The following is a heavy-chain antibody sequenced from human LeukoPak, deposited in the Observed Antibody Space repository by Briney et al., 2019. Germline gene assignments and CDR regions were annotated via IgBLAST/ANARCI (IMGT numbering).Heavy chain of an antibody. V-gene: IGHV4-59*12. CDR3: ARDPYYDILTGYPA. CDR2: IYYSGST. J-gene: IGHJ5*02. CDR1: GGSISSYY. Sequence: SETLSLTCTVSGGSISSYYWSWIRQPPGKGLEWIGYIYYSGSTNYNPSLKSRVTISVDTSKNQFSLKLSSVTAADTAVYYCARDPYYDILTGYPAWGQGTLVTVSS. D-gene: IGHD3-9*01.